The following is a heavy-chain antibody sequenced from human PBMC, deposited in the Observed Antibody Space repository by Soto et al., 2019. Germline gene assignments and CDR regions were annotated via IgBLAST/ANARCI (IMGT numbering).Heavy chain of an antibody. J-gene: IGHJ5*02. CDR1: GFTFSNYW. D-gene: IGHD2-15*01. V-gene: IGHV3-7*04. Sequence: EVQLVESGGTLVQPGGSLRLSCAASGFTFSNYWMPWVRQAPGKGLEWVANIKPDGSAEYYVDSMKGRFTISRDNAKNSLFLQVNSLRAEDTAVYYCARDRRRWHIDPWGQGTLVTVSS. CDR2: IKPDGSAE. CDR3: ARDRRRWHIDP.